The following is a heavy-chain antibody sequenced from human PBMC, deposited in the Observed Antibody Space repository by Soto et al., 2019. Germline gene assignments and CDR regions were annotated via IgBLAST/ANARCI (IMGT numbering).Heavy chain of an antibody. V-gene: IGHV3-23*01. CDR2: ISGSGGST. J-gene: IGHJ4*02. D-gene: IGHD3-10*01. CDR1: GFTFSSYA. Sequence: GGSLRLSCAASGFTFSSYAMSWVRQAPGKGLEWVSAISGSGGSTYYADSVKGRFTISRDNSKNTLYLQMNSLRAEDTAVYYCAKDWQITMVRGVLPQMYYFDYWGQGTLVTVSS. CDR3: AKDWQITMVRGVLPQMYYFDY.